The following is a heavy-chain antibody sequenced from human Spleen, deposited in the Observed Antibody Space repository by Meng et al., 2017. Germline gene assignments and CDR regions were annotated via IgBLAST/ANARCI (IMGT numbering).Heavy chain of an antibody. CDR3: ARGSADYYDSSGYYYLEALHAYYFDY. CDR1: GGSFSGYY. CDR2: INHSGST. J-gene: IGHJ4*02. Sequence: GSLRLSCAVYGGSFSGYYWSWIRQPPGKGLEWIGEINHSGSTNYNPSLKSRVTISVDTSKNQFSLKLSSVTAADTAVYYCARGSADYYDSSGYYYLEALHAYYFDYWGQGTLVTVSS. V-gene: IGHV4-34*01. D-gene: IGHD3-22*01.